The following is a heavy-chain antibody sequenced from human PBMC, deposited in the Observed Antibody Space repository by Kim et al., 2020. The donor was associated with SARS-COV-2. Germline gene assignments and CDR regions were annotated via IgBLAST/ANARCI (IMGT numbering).Heavy chain of an antibody. CDR2: IWYDGSNK. V-gene: IGHV3-33*01. Sequence: GGSLRLSCAASGFTFSSYGMHWVRQAPGKGLEWGAVIWYDGSNKYYADTVKGRFTISRDNSKNTLYLQMNSLRAEDTAVYYCARDDCGGSCYYFDYWGQGTLVTVSS. J-gene: IGHJ4*02. CDR1: GFTFSSYG. D-gene: IGHD2-15*01. CDR3: ARDDCGGSCYYFDY.